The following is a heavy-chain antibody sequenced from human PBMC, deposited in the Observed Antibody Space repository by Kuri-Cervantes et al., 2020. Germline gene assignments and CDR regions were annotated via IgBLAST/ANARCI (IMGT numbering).Heavy chain of an antibody. CDR1: GDSVSSNSAA. V-gene: IGHV6-1*01. CDR2: TYYRSKWYN. Sequence: SLTLACAISGDSVSSNSAAWNWIRQSPSRGLEWLGSTYYRSKWYNDYAVSVKSRITINPDTSKNQFCLQLNSVTPEDTAVYYCARGNTVTRTFDYWGQGTLVTVSS. D-gene: IGHD4-17*01. CDR3: ARGNTVTRTFDY. J-gene: IGHJ4*02.